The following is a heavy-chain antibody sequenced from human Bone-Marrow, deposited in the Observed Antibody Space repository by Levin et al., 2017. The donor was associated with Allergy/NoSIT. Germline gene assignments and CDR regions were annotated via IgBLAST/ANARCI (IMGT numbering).Heavy chain of an antibody. D-gene: IGHD5-24*01. Sequence: GGSLRLSCVGSGFTFRTYGMNWVRQAPGKGLEWVAYISGNSDIKYYADSVKGRFTISRDNAKTSLYLEMNRLGVEDTALYYCVGGGRDGWDLEFGGQGALVTVSS. J-gene: IGHJ4*02. CDR3: VGGGRDGWDLEF. CDR2: ISGNSDIK. V-gene: IGHV3-48*04. CDR1: GFTFRTYG.